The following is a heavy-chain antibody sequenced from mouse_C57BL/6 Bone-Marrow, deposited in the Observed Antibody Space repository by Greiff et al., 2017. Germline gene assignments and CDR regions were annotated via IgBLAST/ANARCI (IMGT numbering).Heavy chain of an antibody. D-gene: IGHD1-1*01. CDR1: GFTFSSYA. V-gene: IGHV5-4*01. Sequence: QLKESGGGLVKPGGSLKLSCAASGFTFSSYAMSWVRQTPEKRLEWVATISDGGSYTYYPDNVKGRFTISRDNAKNNLYLQMSHLKSEDTAMYYCATHYYGSFDYWGQGTTLTVSS. J-gene: IGHJ2*01. CDR2: ISDGGSYT. CDR3: ATHYYGSFDY.